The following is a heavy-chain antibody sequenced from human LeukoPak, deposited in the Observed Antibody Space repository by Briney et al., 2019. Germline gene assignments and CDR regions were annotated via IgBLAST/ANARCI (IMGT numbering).Heavy chain of an antibody. J-gene: IGHJ4*02. CDR3: AKGLKPAMASRSNYFDY. CDR1: EFTFNNCA. Sequence: GGSLRLSCAGSEFTFNNCAMNWVRQAPGKGLEWVSSISGSGGSTYYADSVRGRFTISRDNSKNTLYLQMNSLRAEDTAVYYCAKGLKPAMASRSNYFDYWGQGTLVTVSS. CDR2: ISGSGGST. D-gene: IGHD2-8*01. V-gene: IGHV3-23*01.